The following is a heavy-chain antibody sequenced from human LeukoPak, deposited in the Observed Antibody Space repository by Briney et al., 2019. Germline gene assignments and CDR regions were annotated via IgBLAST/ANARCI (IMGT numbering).Heavy chain of an antibody. D-gene: IGHD5-18*01. CDR1: GGSISSYY. J-gene: IGHJ4*02. V-gene: IGHV4-59*07. Sequence: SVTLSLTCTVSGGSISSYYWSRIRQPPARGREGTEYIYYSGSTNYHPSLESRVTISVDTSKNQFSRKLSSVTAADTAVYYCAAGGYSYGEYFDYWGQGTLVTVSS. CDR3: AAGGYSYGEYFDY. CDR2: IYYSGST.